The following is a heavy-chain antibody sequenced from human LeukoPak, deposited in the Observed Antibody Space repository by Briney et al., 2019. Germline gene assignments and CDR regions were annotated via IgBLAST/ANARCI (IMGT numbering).Heavy chain of an antibody. Sequence: GASLKVSCKASGYTFTSYGISWVRHAPGQGLERMGWISAYNGNANTAQTLQGRVTMTTDTSTSTAYMELRSLRSDDTAVYYCARGRLVTIFGVVIPPPVDYWGQGTLVSVS. V-gene: IGHV1-18*01. CDR1: GYTFTSYG. CDR2: ISAYNGNA. CDR3: ARGRLVTIFGVVIPPPVDY. J-gene: IGHJ4*02. D-gene: IGHD3-3*01.